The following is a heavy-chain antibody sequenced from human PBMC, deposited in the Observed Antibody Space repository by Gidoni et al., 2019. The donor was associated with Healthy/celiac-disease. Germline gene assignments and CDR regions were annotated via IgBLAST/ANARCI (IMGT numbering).Heavy chain of an antibody. CDR2: ISYDGSNK. CDR1: GFTFSSYG. V-gene: IGHV3-30*18. Sequence: GFTFSSYGMPWVRQAPGKGLEWVAVISYDGSNKYYADSVKSRFTISRDNSKNTLYLQMNSLRAEDTAVYYCAKDDRVRFLEWLFSIGAFDIWGQGTMVTVSS. J-gene: IGHJ3*02. CDR3: AKDDRVRFLEWLFSIGAFDI. D-gene: IGHD3-3*01.